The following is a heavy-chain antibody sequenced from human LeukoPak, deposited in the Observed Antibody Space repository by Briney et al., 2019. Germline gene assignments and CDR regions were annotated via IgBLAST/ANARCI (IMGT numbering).Heavy chain of an antibody. V-gene: IGHV3-49*04. CDR1: GFTFGDYA. CDR2: IRSKAYGGTT. CDR3: TRDLQPVVPAADYYFDY. J-gene: IGHJ4*02. Sequence: GGSLRLSCTASGFTFGDYAMSWVRQAPGKGLEWVGFIRSKAYGGTTEYAASVKGRFTISRDDSKSIAYLQMNSLKTEDTAVYYFTRDLQPVVPAADYYFDYWGQGTLVTVSS. D-gene: IGHD2-2*01.